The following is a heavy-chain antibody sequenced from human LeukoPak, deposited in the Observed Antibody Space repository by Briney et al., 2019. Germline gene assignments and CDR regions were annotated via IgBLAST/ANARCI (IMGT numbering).Heavy chain of an antibody. CDR3: ARGHDGLIAARQRDYYYYGMDV. CDR1: GRSLSGYY. Sequence: PSETLSLTCAVYGRSLSGYYWTWIRQPPGKGLEWIGEINHSGSTNYNPSLKSRVTISVDTSKNQFSLKLSSVTAADTAVYYCARGHDGLIAARQRDYYYYGMDVWGQGTTVTVSS. J-gene: IGHJ6*02. V-gene: IGHV4-34*01. D-gene: IGHD6-6*01. CDR2: INHSGST.